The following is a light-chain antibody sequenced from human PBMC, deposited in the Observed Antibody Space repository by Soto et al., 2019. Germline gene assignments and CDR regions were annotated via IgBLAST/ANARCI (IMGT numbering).Light chain of an antibody. J-gene: IGLJ3*02. CDR2: EVT. CDR3: SSYSASNNFGV. CDR1: SSDIGDYGY. V-gene: IGLV2-8*01. Sequence: QSALTQPPSASGSPGQSVTIYCTGTSSDIGDYGYVAWYQQHPGYAPKLIISEVTKRPSGVPDRFSGSKSGNTASLTVSGLQPEDEAHYYCSSYSASNNFGVFGGGTKLTVL.